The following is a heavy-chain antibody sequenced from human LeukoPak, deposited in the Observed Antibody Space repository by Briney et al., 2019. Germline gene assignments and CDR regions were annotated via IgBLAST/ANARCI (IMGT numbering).Heavy chain of an antibody. CDR3: AKEFSITMIVVVITPDAFDI. D-gene: IGHD3-22*01. V-gene: IGHV3-23*01. CDR2: ISGSGGST. Sequence: GGSLRLSCAASGFTFSSYAMRWVRQAPGKGLEWVSAISGSGGSTYYADSVKGRFSISRDNSKNTLYLQMNSLRAEDTAVYYCAKEFSITMIVVVITPDAFDIWGQGTMVTVSS. CDR1: GFTFSSYA. J-gene: IGHJ3*02.